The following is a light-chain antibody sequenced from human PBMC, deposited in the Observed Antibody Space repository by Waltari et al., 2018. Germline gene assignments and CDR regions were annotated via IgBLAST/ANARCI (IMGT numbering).Light chain of an antibody. CDR1: QSVSNNF. CDR2: SAS. CDR3: QQFHTSPRT. J-gene: IGKJ4*01. V-gene: IGKV3-20*01. Sequence: EIVLTQSPGTLSLSPGDIATLSCRASQSVSNNFLAWYQQRPGQTPRLLIYSASSRATGIPGRFSGGGSGTDFTLTITRLEPEDAAVYYCQQFHTSPRTFGGGTKVEVK.